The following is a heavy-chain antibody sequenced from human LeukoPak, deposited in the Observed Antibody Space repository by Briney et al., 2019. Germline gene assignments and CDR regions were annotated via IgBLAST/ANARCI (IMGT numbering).Heavy chain of an antibody. J-gene: IGHJ6*03. CDR1: GYTFTSYD. Sequence: ASVKVSCKASGYTFTSYDINWVRQAPGQGLEWMGWMNPNSGNTGYAQKFLGRVTMTRNTSMSTAYMELSSLRSGDTAVYYCARAESWTGTTDYYYMDVWGKGTTVTVSS. D-gene: IGHD1-1*01. V-gene: IGHV1-8*01. CDR3: ARAESWTGTTDYYYMDV. CDR2: MNPNSGNT.